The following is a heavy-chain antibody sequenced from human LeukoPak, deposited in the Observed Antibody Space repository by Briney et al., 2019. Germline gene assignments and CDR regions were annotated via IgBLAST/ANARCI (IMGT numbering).Heavy chain of an antibody. Sequence: GESLKISCKGSGYSFTSYWIGWVRQMPGKGLEWMGIIYPGDSDTRYSPSFQGQVTISADKSISTAYLQWSSLKASDTAMYYCARHREGGGSYLVVVPAAGFDPWGQGTLVTVSS. CDR1: GYSFTSYW. V-gene: IGHV5-51*01. CDR3: ARHREGGGSYLVVVPAAGFDP. CDR2: IYPGDSDT. D-gene: IGHD2-2*01. J-gene: IGHJ5*02.